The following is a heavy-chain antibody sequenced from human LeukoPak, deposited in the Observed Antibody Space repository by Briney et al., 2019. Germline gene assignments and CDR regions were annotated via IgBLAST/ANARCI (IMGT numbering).Heavy chain of an antibody. CDR2: LIPLFGRA. CDR1: GGTLRHYS. CDR3: ASPKENSDYYFDS. V-gene: IGHV1-69*13. Sequence: ASVKVSCKSSGGTLRHYSISWVRQAPGQGLEWMGGLIPLFGRAEYAQKFQGRVTITADEPTNTAYTELNFLRSEDTPVYYCASPKENSDYYFDSCGQGTLVAVSA. J-gene: IGHJ4*02. D-gene: IGHD4-11*01.